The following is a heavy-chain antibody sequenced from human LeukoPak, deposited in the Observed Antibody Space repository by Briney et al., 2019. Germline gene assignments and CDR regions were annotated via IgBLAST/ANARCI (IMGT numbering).Heavy chain of an antibody. CDR2: IYYSGST. D-gene: IGHD3-22*01. CDR1: GGSISSHY. J-gene: IGHJ4*02. CDR3: ARGPYYYDSSGYYFDY. V-gene: IGHV4-59*11. Sequence: RPSETLSLTCTVSGGSISSHYWSWIRQPPGKGLEWIGYIYYSGSTNYNPSLKSRVTISVDTSKNQFSLKLSSVTAADTAVYYCARGPYYYDSSGYYFDYWGQGTLVTVSS.